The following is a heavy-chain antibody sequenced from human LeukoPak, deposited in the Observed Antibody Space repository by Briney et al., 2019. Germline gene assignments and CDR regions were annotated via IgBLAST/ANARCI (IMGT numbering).Heavy chain of an antibody. CDR3: AELGITMIGGV. J-gene: IGHJ6*04. D-gene: IGHD3-10*02. CDR2: ISSSGSTI. V-gene: IGHV3-48*03. CDR1: GFTFSSYE. Sequence: EGSLRLSCAASGFTFSSYEMNWVRQAPGKGLEWVSYISSSGSTIYYADSVKGRFTISRDNAKNSLYLQMNSLRAEDTAVYYCAELGITMIGGVWGKGTTVTVSS.